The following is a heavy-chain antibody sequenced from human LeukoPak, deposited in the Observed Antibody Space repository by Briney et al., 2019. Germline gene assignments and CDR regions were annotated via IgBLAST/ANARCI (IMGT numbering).Heavy chain of an antibody. Sequence: GGSLRLSCAAAGFTFDDYAMHWVRQAPGQGLEGVSGISWNSGSIAYADSVKVRFTISRDNAKNSLYLQMNRLRAEDMALYYCAKVMGATMGAFDYWGQGTLVSVSS. CDR3: AKVMGATMGAFDY. V-gene: IGHV3-9*03. J-gene: IGHJ4*02. CDR1: GFTFDDYA. D-gene: IGHD1-26*01. CDR2: ISWNSGSI.